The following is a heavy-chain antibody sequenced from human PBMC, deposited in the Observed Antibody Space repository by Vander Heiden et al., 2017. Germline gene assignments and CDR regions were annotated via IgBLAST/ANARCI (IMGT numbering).Heavy chain of an antibody. J-gene: IGHJ4*02. CDR1: GFTFDNYA. V-gene: IGHV3-9*01. D-gene: IGHD6-6*01. CDR3: AKASSNWYSSSSLDY. CDR2: ISWNSGSI. Sequence: EVQLVESGGGLVQHGWSLRLSCAASGFTFDNYAMHWVRQAPGKGLEWVSGISWNSGSIGYADSVKGRFTISRDNAKNSLYLQMNSLRAEDTALYYCAKASSNWYSSSSLDYWGQGTLVTVSS.